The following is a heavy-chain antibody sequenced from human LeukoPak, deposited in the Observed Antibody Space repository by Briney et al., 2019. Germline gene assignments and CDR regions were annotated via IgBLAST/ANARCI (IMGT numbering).Heavy chain of an antibody. D-gene: IGHD3-3*01. CDR3: AKDFKRRFLEWLSNLDAFDI. V-gene: IGHV3-30*02. Sequence: PGGSLRLSCAASGFTFRSYGMHWVRQAPGKGLEWVAFIRYDGNNKYYADSVKGRFTISRDNSKNTLYLQMNSLRAEDTAVYYCAKDFKRRFLEWLSNLDAFDIWGQGTMVTVSS. J-gene: IGHJ3*02. CDR1: GFTFRSYG. CDR2: IRYDGNNK.